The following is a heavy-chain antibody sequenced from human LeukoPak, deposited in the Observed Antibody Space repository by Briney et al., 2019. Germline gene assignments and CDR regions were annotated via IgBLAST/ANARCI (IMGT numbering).Heavy chain of an antibody. J-gene: IGHJ5*02. D-gene: IGHD6-19*01. V-gene: IGHV6-1*01. CDR1: GDSVSSNSAA. CDR3: ARVDQWPPSGWSDP. CDR2: TYYRSKWYD. Sequence: SQTLSLTCAISGDSVSSNSAAWNWIRQSPSRGLEWLGRTYYRSKWYDDYAVSVRSRITISPDTSKNQFSLQLSSVTPEDTAVYYCARVDQWPPSGWSDPWGQGILVTVSS.